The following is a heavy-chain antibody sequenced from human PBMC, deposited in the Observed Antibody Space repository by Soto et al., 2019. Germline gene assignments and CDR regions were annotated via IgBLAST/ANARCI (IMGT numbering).Heavy chain of an antibody. CDR2: ISGSGGST. CDR3: AKTPSATPNWFDP. D-gene: IGHD6-25*01. Sequence: GGSLGLCCAASGFTFSSYAMSWVRQAPGKGLEWVSAISGSGGSTYYADSVKGRFTISRDNSKDTLYLQMNSLRAEDTAVYYCAKTPSATPNWFDPWGQGTLVTVYS. J-gene: IGHJ5*02. V-gene: IGHV3-23*01. CDR1: GFTFSSYA.